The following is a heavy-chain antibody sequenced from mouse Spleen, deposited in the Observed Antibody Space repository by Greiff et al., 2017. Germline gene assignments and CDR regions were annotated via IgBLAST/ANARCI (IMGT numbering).Heavy chain of an antibody. Sequence: VMLVESGAELARPGASVKMSCKASGYTFTSYTMHWVKQRPGQGLEWIGYINPSSGYTKYNQKFKDKATLTADKSSSTAYMQLSSLTSEDSAVYYCARTYYYGSSLYYAMDYWGQGTSVTVSS. D-gene: IGHD1-1*01. V-gene: IGHV1-4*01. CDR1: GYTFTSYT. J-gene: IGHJ4*01. CDR2: INPSSGYT. CDR3: ARTYYYGSSLYYAMDY.